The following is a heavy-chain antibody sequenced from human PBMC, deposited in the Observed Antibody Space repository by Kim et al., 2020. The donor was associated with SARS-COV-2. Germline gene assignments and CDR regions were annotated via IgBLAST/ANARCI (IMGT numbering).Heavy chain of an antibody. J-gene: IGHJ6*02. CDR1: GFTFSSYW. CDR2: IKQDGSEK. V-gene: IGHV3-7*01. D-gene: IGHD5-12*01. CDR3: ASMVAPLMDV. Sequence: GGSLRLSCAASGFTFSSYWMSWVRPALGKGLVWVANIKQDGSEKYYVDSVKGRFTISRDNAKNSLYLQMNSLRAEDTAVYYCASMVAPLMDVWGQGTTVTVSS.